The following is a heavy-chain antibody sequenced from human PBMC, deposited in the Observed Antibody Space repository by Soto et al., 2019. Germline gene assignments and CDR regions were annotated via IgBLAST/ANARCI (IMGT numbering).Heavy chain of an antibody. CDR3: ASQTVADAFDI. J-gene: IGHJ3*02. D-gene: IGHD6-19*01. CDR2: ISSGSSTI. V-gene: IGHV3-48*01. Sequence: GGSLRLSCAASGFTFSSYIMNWVRQAPGKGLEWVSYISSGSSTIFYADSVKGRFTISRDNAKNSLYLQMDSLRAEDTAVYYCASQTVADAFDIWGQGTMVTVSS. CDR1: GFTFSSYI.